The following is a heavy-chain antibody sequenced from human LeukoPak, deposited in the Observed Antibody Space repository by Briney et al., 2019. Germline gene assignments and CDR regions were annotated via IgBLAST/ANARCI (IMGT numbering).Heavy chain of an antibody. CDR2: IASETYGGTA. CDR3: TRGSRGQSYYYDSSGYTAEDY. V-gene: IGHV3-49*04. Sequence: GGSLRLSCTASGFTFGDYAMTWVRQAPGKGLEWVGFIASETYGGTAEYAASVKGRFTISRDDSKSIAYLQMNSLKTEDTAVYYCTRGSRGQSYYYDSSGYTAEDYWGQGTLVTVSS. J-gene: IGHJ4*02. CDR1: GFTFGDYA. D-gene: IGHD3-22*01.